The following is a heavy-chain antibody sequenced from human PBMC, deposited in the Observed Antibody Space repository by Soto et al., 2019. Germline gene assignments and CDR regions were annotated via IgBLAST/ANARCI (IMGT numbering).Heavy chain of an antibody. CDR2: IYWDDDK. Sequence: QITLKESGPTLVKPTQTLTLTCTFSGFSLSTNGVGVGWIRQPPGKALEWLGFIYWDDDKRYSPSLNSRLTITKDTSKNQVVLTMTNMDPVDTATYDRAHRRPYLDGWNEGWFNPWGQGTLVTVSS. CDR1: GFSLSTNGVG. D-gene: IGHD1-1*01. J-gene: IGHJ5*02. CDR3: AHRRPYLDGWNEGWFNP. V-gene: IGHV2-5*02.